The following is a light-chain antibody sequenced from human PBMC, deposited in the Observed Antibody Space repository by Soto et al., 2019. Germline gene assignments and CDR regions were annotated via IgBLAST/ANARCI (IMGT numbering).Light chain of an antibody. CDR1: QSVSNN. CDR2: LAS. V-gene: IGKV3-15*01. CDR3: QQYNRWPPYT. Sequence: EIVLTQSPATLSLSPGERATLSCRASQSVSNNLAWYQQKPGQSPRLLFYLASTRAPGIPARFSGSGSGTEFTLTISSLQSEDFAVYYCQQYNRWPPYTFGQGTKVDIK. J-gene: IGKJ2*01.